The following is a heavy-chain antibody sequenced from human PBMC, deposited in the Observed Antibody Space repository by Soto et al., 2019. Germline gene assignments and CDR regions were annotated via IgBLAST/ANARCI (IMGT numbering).Heavy chain of an antibody. D-gene: IGHD3-3*01. Sequence: QVQLQESGPGLVKPSGTLSLTCAVSGGSISSNNWWSWVRQPPGKGLEWLGEIYHSGSTNYNPSLKSRVTIAVDKSKNQFSLKLSSVTAADTAVYYCARAFWSGYYIYFDYWGQGTLVTVSS. V-gene: IGHV4-4*02. CDR2: IYHSGST. CDR1: GGSISSNNW. CDR3: ARAFWSGYYIYFDY. J-gene: IGHJ4*02.